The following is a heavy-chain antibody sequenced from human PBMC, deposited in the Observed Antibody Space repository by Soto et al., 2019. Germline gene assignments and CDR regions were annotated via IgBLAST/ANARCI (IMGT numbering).Heavy chain of an antibody. D-gene: IGHD2-15*01. CDR2: ISSSSSYI. CDR3: ARDFATYCSGGSCYSLSFPSHYYGMDV. CDR1: GFTFSSYS. J-gene: IGHJ6*02. V-gene: IGHV3-21*01. Sequence: KSGGSLRLSCAASGFTFSSYSMNWVRQAPGKGLEWVSSISSSSSYIYYADSVKGRFTISRDNAKNSLYLQMNSLRAEDTAVYYCARDFATYCSGGSCYSLSFPSHYYGMDVWGQGTTVTVSS.